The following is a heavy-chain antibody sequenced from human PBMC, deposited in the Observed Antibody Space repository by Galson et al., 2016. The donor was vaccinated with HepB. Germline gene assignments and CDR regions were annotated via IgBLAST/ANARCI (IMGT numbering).Heavy chain of an antibody. D-gene: IGHD2-2*01. Sequence: LEWVSAISGSGGSTYYADSVKGRFTISRDNSKNTLYLQMNSLRAEDTALYYCAKDEYYCSSTSCTIPLYYYGMDVWGQGTTVTVSS. V-gene: IGHV3-23*01. CDR2: ISGSGGST. J-gene: IGHJ6*02. CDR3: AKDEYYCSSTSCTIPLYYYGMDV.